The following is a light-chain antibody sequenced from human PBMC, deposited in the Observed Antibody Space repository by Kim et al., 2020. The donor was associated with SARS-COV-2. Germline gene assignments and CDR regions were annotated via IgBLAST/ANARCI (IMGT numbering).Light chain of an antibody. J-gene: IGKJ2*01. V-gene: IGKV4-1*01. CDR3: QQYYTTPYT. Sequence: APINGKSSQSILYSSHNRNYLAWYQQKPGQAPKLLIHWASTRESGVPDRFSGSGSGADFTLNISTLQAEDVAVYYCQQYYTTPYTFGQGTKLEI. CDR2: WAS. CDR1: QSILYSSHNRNY.